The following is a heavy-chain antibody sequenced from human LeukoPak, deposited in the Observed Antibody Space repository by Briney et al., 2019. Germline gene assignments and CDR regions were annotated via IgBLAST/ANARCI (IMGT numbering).Heavy chain of an antibody. V-gene: IGHV3-23*01. CDR3: AKDYYDFWSGSPRDY. CDR1: GFTVSSNY. CDR2: ISGSGGST. Sequence: GGSLRLSCAASGFTVSSNYMSWVRQAPGKGLEWVSAISGSGGSTYYADSVKGRFTISRDNSKNTLYLQMNSLRAEDTAVYYCAKDYYDFWSGSPRDYWGQGTLVTVSS. D-gene: IGHD3-3*01. J-gene: IGHJ4*02.